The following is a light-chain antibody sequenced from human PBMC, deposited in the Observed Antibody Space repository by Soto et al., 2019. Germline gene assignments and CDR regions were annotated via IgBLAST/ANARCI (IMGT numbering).Light chain of an antibody. CDR3: QLYGNSPLFT. J-gene: IGKJ2*01. CDR1: QRVSSNY. Sequence: ERGLTQSPGTLSLSPGERATLSCRASQRVSSNYLAWYQQKPGQAPRLLIYAASSRATGVPDRFSGSGSGTEFTLTISGLETEDSAMYYCQLYGNSPLFTFGQGTRLEI. V-gene: IGKV3-20*01. CDR2: AAS.